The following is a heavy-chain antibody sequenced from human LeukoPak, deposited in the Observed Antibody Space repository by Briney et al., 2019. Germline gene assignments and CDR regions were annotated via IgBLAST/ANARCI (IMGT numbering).Heavy chain of an antibody. D-gene: IGHD2-2*01. CDR1: GFTFSAYS. Sequence: GGSLRLSCAASGFTFSAYSMNWVRQAPGKGLEWVSSITSSSSYMSYADSVKGRFTISRDNAKNSLYLQMNSLRAEDTAVYYCAKDRRGYCSSTSCRNWFDPWGQGTLVTVSS. J-gene: IGHJ5*02. CDR3: AKDRRGYCSSTSCRNWFDP. CDR2: ITSSSSYM. V-gene: IGHV3-21*01.